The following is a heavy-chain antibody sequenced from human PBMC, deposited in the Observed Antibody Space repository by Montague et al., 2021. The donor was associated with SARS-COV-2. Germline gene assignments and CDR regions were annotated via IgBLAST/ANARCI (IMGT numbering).Heavy chain of an antibody. J-gene: IGHJ5*02. CDR1: GDSISDYY. CDR3: AGGDATPWFDP. CDR2: VFYNGDT. D-gene: IGHD2-21*02. V-gene: IGHV4-59*12. Sequence: SETLSLTCTVSGDSISDYYWSWIRQPPGKGLEWIGCVFYNGDTNYNPSLKSRVTTSVETSKNQFSLNLTSVTAADTAVYYCAGGDATPWFDPWGQGTLVTVSS.